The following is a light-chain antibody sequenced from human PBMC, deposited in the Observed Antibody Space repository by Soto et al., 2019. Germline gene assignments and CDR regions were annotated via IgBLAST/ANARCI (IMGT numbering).Light chain of an antibody. Sequence: QSVLTQPPSVSGAPGQRVTISCTGSSSNIGAGYDVHWYQQLPGTAPKLLISDNSNRPSGVPDRFSGSKSGTSASLAITGLQAEDEADYYCQTYDTSLSGSWVFGTGTKVTVL. J-gene: IGLJ1*01. CDR2: DNS. V-gene: IGLV1-40*01. CDR3: QTYDTSLSGSWV. CDR1: SSNIGAGYD.